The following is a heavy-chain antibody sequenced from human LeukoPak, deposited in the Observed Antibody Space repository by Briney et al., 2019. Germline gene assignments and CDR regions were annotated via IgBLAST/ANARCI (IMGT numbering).Heavy chain of an antibody. V-gene: IGHV4-59*01. CDR1: GGSISSYY. Sequence: PSETLSLTRTVSGGSISSYYWSWIRQPPGKGLEWIGYIYYSGSTNYNPSLKSRVTISVDTSKNQFSLKLSSVTAADTAVYYCASSGYDSDAFDIWGQGTMVTVSS. CDR2: IYYSGST. CDR3: ASSGYDSDAFDI. J-gene: IGHJ3*02. D-gene: IGHD5-12*01.